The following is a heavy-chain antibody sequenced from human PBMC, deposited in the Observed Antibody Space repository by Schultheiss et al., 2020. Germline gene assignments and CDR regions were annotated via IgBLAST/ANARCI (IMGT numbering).Heavy chain of an antibody. D-gene: IGHD3-22*01. CDR3: ARDGYYYDSSGANFDY. CDR2: LSYTGYT. Sequence: SETLSLTCTVSGGSISSYYWSWLRQPPGKGLEWIGYLSYTGYTNSNPSLKSRVTISVDTSKNQFSLKLSSVTAADTAVYYCARDGYYYDSSGANFDYWGQGTLLTVSS. V-gene: IGHV4-59*01. J-gene: IGHJ4*02. CDR1: GGSISSYY.